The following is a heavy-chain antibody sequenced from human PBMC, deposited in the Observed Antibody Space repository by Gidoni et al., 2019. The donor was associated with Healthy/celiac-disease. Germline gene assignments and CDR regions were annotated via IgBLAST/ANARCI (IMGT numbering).Heavy chain of an antibody. D-gene: IGHD3-10*01. J-gene: IGHJ4*02. CDR2: IYYSGST. CDR1: GGSISSSSYY. CDR3: ARGRETHMVRVKKTLFDY. V-gene: IGHV4-39*07. Sequence: QLQLQESGPGLVKPSETLSLTCTVSGGSISSSSYYWGWIRQPPGKGLEWIGSIYYSGSTYYNPSLKSRVTISVDTSKNQFSLKLSSVTAADTAVYYCARGRETHMVRVKKTLFDYWGQGTLVTVSS.